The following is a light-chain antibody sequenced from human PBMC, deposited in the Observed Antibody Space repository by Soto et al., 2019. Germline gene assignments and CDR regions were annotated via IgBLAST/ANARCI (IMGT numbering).Light chain of an antibody. J-gene: IGLJ2*01. CDR3: SSYTSSSTLL. Sequence: QSALTQPPSVSGSPGQSVTISCTGTSSDVGTYNRVSWYQEPPGTAPKLMIYEVNNRPSGVPDRFSGSKSGKTASLTISGLQAEDEADYYCSSYTSSSTLLFGGGTKLTVL. CDR2: EVN. V-gene: IGLV2-18*02. CDR1: SSDVGTYNR.